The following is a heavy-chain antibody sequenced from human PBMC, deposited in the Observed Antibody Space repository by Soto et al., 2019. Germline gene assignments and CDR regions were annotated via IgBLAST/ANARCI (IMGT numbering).Heavy chain of an antibody. CDR2: IFPDDSET. Sequence: GESLKISCKASGYSFSSYWIGWVRQIPGKGLEWMGIIFPDDSETRYSPSFQGKVSISVDKSITTAYLQWSSLKASDTAMYYCARRLYDTSGYRYFDVWGQGTLVTVSS. CDR1: GYSFSSYW. V-gene: IGHV5-51*01. D-gene: IGHD3-22*01. J-gene: IGHJ4*02. CDR3: ARRLYDTSGYRYFDV.